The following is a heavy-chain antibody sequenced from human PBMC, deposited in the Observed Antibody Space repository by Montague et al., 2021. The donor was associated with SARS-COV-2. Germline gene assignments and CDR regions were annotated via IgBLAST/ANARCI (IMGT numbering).Heavy chain of an antibody. CDR2: ISISGST. Sequence: TLSLTCTVSGGSISRGSYYWSWIRRPAGKGLEWIGRISISGSTNYNPSVKSRVTLSVDTSKNQFSLKVSSVTAANTAVYYCARDIAVAGLFDYWGQGTLVTISS. J-gene: IGHJ4*02. CDR3: ARDIAVAGLFDY. D-gene: IGHD6-19*01. V-gene: IGHV4-61*02. CDR1: GGSISRGSYY.